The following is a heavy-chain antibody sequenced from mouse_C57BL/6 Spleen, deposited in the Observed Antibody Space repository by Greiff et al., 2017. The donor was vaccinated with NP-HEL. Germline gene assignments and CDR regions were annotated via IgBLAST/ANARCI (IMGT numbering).Heavy chain of an antibody. J-gene: IGHJ1*03. CDR3: ARWHYYGSSYGWYFDV. V-gene: IGHV1-50*01. CDR1: GYTFTSYW. Sequence: VQLQQPGAELVKPGASVKLSCKASGYTFTSYWMQWVKQRPGQGLEWIGEIDPSDSYTNYTQKFKGKATLTVDTSSSTAYMQLSSLTSEDSAVYYCARWHYYGSSYGWYFDVWGTGTTVTVSS. D-gene: IGHD1-1*01. CDR2: IDPSDSYT.